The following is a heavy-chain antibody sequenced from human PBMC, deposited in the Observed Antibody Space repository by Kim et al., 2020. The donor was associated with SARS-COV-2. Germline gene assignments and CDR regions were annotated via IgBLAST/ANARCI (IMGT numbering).Heavy chain of an antibody. CDR2: IYNSGST. D-gene: IGHD2-2*02. CDR3: ARAIAKNWFDP. J-gene: IGHJ5*02. CDR1: SGSISSHY. V-gene: IGHV4-59*11. Sequence: SETLSLTCIVSSGSISSHYWSWIRMPPGKGLEWIGNIYNSGSTNYSPSLKSRVTISVDTSKNQFSLKLRSVTAAETAGYYCARAIAKNWFDPWGQGTLVTVSS.